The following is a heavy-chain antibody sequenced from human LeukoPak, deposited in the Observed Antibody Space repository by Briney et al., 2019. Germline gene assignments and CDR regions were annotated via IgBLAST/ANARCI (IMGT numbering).Heavy chain of an antibody. CDR1: GFTFSSYG. CDR2: ISYDGSNK. J-gene: IGHJ4*02. V-gene: IGHV3-30*18. Sequence: PGGSLRLSCAASGFTFSSYGMHWVRQAPGKGLEWVAVISYDGSNKYYADSVKGRFTISRDNSKNTLYLQMNSLRAEDTAVYYCAKDAPSDYYFDYWGQGTLVTVSS. CDR3: AKDAPSDYYFDY.